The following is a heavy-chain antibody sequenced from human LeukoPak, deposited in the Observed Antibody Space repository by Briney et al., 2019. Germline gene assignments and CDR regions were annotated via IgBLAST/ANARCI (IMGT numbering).Heavy chain of an antibody. D-gene: IGHD3-22*01. CDR1: GGSISSSSYY. Sequence: PSETLSLTCTVSGGSISSSSYYWGWIRQPPGKGLEWIGSIYYSGSTYYNPSLKSRVTISVDTSKNQFSLKLSSVTAADTAVYYCARVGYYDSSGYYHPIENAFDIWGQGTMVTVSS. CDR3: ARVGYYDSSGYYHPIENAFDI. CDR2: IYYSGST. V-gene: IGHV4-39*07. J-gene: IGHJ3*02.